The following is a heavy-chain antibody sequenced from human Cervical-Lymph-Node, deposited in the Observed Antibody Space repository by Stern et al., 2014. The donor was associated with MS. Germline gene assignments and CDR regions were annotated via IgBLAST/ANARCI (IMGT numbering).Heavy chain of an antibody. J-gene: IGHJ4*02. D-gene: IGHD6-6*01. CDR1: GGTFNTNV. Sequence: MQLVESGAEVKKPGSSVKVSCKASGGTFNTNVISWVRQAPGQGLEWMGGIIPIFGTALYAQKFQGRVTITANESPRAVYMELSSLRSEDTAVYYCARAAYSTSSYNYWGQGTLVIVSS. CDR3: ARAAYSTSSYNY. CDR2: IIPIFGTA. V-gene: IGHV1-69*01.